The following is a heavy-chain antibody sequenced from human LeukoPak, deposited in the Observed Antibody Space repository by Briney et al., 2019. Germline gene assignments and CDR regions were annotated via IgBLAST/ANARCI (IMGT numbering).Heavy chain of an antibody. CDR2: ISSSGSTI. CDR1: GFTFSSYE. D-gene: IGHD4-17*01. V-gene: IGHV3-48*03. J-gene: IGHJ4*02. Sequence: GGSLRLSCAAFGFTFSSYEMNWVRQAPGKGLEWVSYISSSGSTIYYADSVKGRFTISRDNAKNSLYLQRNSLRAEDTAVYYCASPDYGDYAFDYWGQGTLVTVSS. CDR3: ASPDYGDYAFDY.